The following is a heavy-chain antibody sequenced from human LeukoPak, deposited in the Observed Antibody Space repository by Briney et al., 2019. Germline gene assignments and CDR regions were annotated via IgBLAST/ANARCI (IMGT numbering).Heavy chain of an antibody. J-gene: IGHJ6*04. Sequence: GGSLRLSCSASGFTFSDYYMSWVRQAPGKGLEWVSYISSSGSTIYYADSVKGRFTISMDNAKNSVYLQMNSLRAEDTAVYYCAREGIAAAGLMDVWGKGTTVTVSS. CDR1: GFTFSDYY. CDR3: AREGIAAAGLMDV. CDR2: ISSSGSTI. V-gene: IGHV3-11*01. D-gene: IGHD6-13*01.